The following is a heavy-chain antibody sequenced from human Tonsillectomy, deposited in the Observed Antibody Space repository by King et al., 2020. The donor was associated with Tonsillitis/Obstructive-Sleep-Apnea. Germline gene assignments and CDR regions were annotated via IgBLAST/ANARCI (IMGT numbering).Heavy chain of an antibody. J-gene: IGHJ6*03. D-gene: IGHD5-18*01. CDR1: GFTFINAW. V-gene: IGHV3-15*01. CDR2: IKSKIDGGTT. CDR3: TADRIQPLHVNYYYYMDV. Sequence: QPVQSGGGLVKPGESLRLSCAASGFTFINAWMSWVRQAPGKGLEWVGRIKSKIDGGTTDYAAPVKGRFTISRDDSKNTLYLQIKSLKTEDTAVYYCTADRIQPLHVNYYYYMDVWGKGTTVTVSS.